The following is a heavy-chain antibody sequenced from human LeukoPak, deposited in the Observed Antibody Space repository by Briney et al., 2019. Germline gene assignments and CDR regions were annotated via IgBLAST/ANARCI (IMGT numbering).Heavy chain of an antibody. CDR3: ARGNYGSGSYVLDY. V-gene: IGHV4-34*01. CDR2: INHSGGT. Sequence: SETLSLTCAVYGGSFSGYYWSWIRQTPGKGLEWIGEINHSGGTNCNPSLQSRVTISVDTSKNQFSLTLSSVTAADTAVYYCARGNYGSGSYVLDYWGQGTLVTVSS. CDR1: GGSFSGYY. D-gene: IGHD3-10*01. J-gene: IGHJ4*02.